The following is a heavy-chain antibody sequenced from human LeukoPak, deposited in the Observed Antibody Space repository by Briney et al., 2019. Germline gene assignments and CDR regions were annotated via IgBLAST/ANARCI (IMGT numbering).Heavy chain of an antibody. CDR2: IYSDGSGT. CDR1: GFTSSDYW. V-gene: IGHV3-74*01. J-gene: IGHJ6*03. Sequence: PGGSLRLSCGASGFTSSDYWRHWVRQAPGKGLVWVAHIYSDGSGTHYADSVKGRFTLPRDNAKSTLYLQMNSLRGEASAVYYCARGMFSRAGYHWSYYLDVWDKGATVTVSS. CDR3: ARGMFSRAGYHWSYYLDV. D-gene: IGHD1-1*01.